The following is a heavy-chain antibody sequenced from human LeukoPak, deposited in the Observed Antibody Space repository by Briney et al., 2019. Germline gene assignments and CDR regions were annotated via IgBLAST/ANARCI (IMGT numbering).Heavy chain of an antibody. CDR1: GGSISSSSYY. J-gene: IGHJ4*02. CDR2: IYYSGST. D-gene: IGHD4-17*01. CDR3: ARGEDGTGDYRPTYFDS. Sequence: SETLSLTCTVSGGSISSSSYYWGWIRQPPGKGLEWIGSIYYSGSTHYNPSLKSRVTISLDTSKSQLSLNLTSVTAADTAVYYCARGEDGTGDYRPTYFDSWGQGTLVTVSS. V-gene: IGHV4-39*07.